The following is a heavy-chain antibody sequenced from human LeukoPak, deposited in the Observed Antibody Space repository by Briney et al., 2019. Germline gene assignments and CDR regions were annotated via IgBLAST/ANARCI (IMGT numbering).Heavy chain of an antibody. CDR3: AKDDAWLRFGE. J-gene: IGHJ4*02. CDR1: GFTFSNYG. V-gene: IGHV3-30*02. Sequence: GGSLRLSCAASGFTFSNYGMHWVRQAPGKGLEWVAFIRFDGTSKFYADSVKGRFTISRDNSKNTLYLEVISLTAKDTAVYYCAKDDAWLRFGEWSQGTLVTVSS. CDR2: IRFDGTSK. D-gene: IGHD3-10*01.